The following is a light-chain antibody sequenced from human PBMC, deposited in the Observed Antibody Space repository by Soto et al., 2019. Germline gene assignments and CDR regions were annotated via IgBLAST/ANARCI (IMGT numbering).Light chain of an antibody. Sequence: QAVVTQPASVSGAPGQTVTISCTGTSSSIGAGYDVHWYQQLPGTAPKLVIYDSTNRPSGVPDRFSGSKSGTSASLVITGLQIEDEADYYCQSYDSSLVFGGGTQLTVL. CDR2: DST. CDR1: SSSIGAGYD. J-gene: IGLJ2*01. V-gene: IGLV1-40*01. CDR3: QSYDSSLV.